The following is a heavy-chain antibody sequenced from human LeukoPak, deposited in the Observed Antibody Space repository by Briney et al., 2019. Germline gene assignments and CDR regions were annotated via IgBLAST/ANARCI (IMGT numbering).Heavy chain of an antibody. V-gene: IGHV3-7*01. CDR1: GFTFSSYW. J-gene: IGHJ6*03. Sequence: GGSLRLSCAASGFTFSSYWMSWVRQAPGKGLEWVANIKQDGSEKYYVDSVQGRFTISRDNAKNSLYLQMNSLRAEDTAVYYCARDKGSSWYNYYYYYMDVWGKGTTVTVSS. D-gene: IGHD6-13*01. CDR3: ARDKGSSWYNYYYYYMDV. CDR2: IKQDGSEK.